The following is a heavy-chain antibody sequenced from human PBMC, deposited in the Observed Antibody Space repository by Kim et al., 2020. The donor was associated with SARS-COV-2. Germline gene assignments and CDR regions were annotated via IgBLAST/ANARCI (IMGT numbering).Heavy chain of an antibody. Sequence: PSLKSRVTISVDTSKNQFSLKLSSVTAADTAVYYCARHGEQWLAPNWFDPWGQGTLVTVSS. V-gene: IGHV4-59*08. J-gene: IGHJ5*02. CDR3: ARHGEQWLAPNWFDP. D-gene: IGHD6-19*01.